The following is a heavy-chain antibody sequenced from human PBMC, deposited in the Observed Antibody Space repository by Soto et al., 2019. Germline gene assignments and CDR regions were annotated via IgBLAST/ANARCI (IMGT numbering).Heavy chain of an antibody. J-gene: IGHJ5*02. CDR3: ARDRFRTASSCYFT. D-gene: IGHD2-2*01. CDR1: GFSFRSYA. Sequence: EVLLLESGGGLVHPGGSLRLSCAGSGFSFRSYAIAWVRQAPGKGLERVSAISGDAATTSYAESVKGRFAISRDNSKSTLYLQMSSLRVEDTAVYYCARDRFRTASSCYFTWGQGTLVTVSS. CDR2: ISGDAATT. V-gene: IGHV3-23*01.